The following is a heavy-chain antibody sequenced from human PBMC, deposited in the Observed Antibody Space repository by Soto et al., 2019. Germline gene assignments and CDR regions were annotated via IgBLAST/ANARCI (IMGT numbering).Heavy chain of an antibody. V-gene: IGHV4-31*03. CDR2: IYYTGST. D-gene: IGHD5-12*01. J-gene: IGHJ4*02. CDR3: ATSLVASRTRVDY. Sequence: LSLTCTVSGGSIYTGGFYWSWIRQLPGKGLEWLGYIYYTGSTQYTPSLKSRLTISTDTSDNQFSLRLTSVTAADTAVYYCATSLVASRTRVDYWGQGTLVTVSS. CDR1: GGSIYTGGFY.